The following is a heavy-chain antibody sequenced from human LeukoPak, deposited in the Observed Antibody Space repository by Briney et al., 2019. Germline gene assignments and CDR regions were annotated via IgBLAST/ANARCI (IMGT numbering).Heavy chain of an antibody. D-gene: IGHD6-13*01. V-gene: IGHV3-7*01. CDR1: GFTFSTYW. CDR2: IKQDGSEK. Sequence: PGGALRLSCEASGFTFSTYWMSWVRQAPGKGLEWVANIKQDGSEKYYVDSVKGRFTISRDNAKNSLYLQMNSLRAEDTGMYYCARDSAGNDYWGQGTLVTVSS. J-gene: IGHJ4*02. CDR3: ARDSAGNDY.